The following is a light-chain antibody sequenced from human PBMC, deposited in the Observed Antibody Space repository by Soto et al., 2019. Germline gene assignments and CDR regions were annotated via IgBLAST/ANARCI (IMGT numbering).Light chain of an antibody. J-gene: IGKJ4*01. CDR1: ARLLHKNGYNY. CDR3: QQRSNWPPVT. Sequence: TVMTQSPLSLSVTPGEAASISCMSSARLLHKNGYNYVDWYMQKPGQSPQLLIYLGSNRASGVPDRFSGSGSDTYFTLEISRVEADDVGVYYCQQRSNWPPVTFGGGTKVDIK. CDR2: LGS. V-gene: IGKV2-28*01.